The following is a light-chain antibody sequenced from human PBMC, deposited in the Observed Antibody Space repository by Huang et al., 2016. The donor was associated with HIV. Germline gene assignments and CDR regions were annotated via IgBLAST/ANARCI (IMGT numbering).Light chain of an antibody. CDR1: QSISTY. CDR2: AAS. V-gene: IGKV1-39*01. CDR3: QQTYSTLT. J-gene: IGKJ3*01. Sequence: DIQMTQSPSSLSASVGDRVTITCRASQSISTYLNWYQQKPGKAPKLLIDAASTLQSGVPSRFSGSGSGTDFTLTISRLQPEDVATYYCQQTYSTLTFGPGTKVDIK.